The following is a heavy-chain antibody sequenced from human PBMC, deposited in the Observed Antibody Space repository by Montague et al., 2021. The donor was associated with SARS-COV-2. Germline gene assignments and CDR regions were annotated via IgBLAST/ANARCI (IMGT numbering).Heavy chain of an antibody. V-gene: IGHV4-59*13. D-gene: IGHD1-20*01. CDR3: ARRLYHNYMYDFDF. Sequence: SETLSLTCTVSGGSISTSYCSWIRQPPGKGLGRIGYVYYTGSTNXXPYLSRRVTISGDTSKYQFSLNLRSVSPADTAVYYCARRLYHNYMYDFDFWGQGTMVTVSS. CDR2: VYYTGST. J-gene: IGHJ5*01. CDR1: GGSISTSY.